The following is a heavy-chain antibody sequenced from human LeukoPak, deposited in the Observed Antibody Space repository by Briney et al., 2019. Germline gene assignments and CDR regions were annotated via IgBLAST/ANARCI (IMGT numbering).Heavy chain of an antibody. CDR2: IIPIFGTA. J-gene: IGHJ4*02. Sequence: TVKVSCKASGGTFSSYAISWVRQAPGQGLEWMGRIIPIFGTANYAQKFQGRVTITTDESTSTAYMELSSLRSEDTAVYYCAGGPEYYYDSSGSFDYWGQGILVTVSS. CDR1: GGTFSSYA. V-gene: IGHV1-69*05. CDR3: AGGPEYYYDSSGSFDY. D-gene: IGHD3-22*01.